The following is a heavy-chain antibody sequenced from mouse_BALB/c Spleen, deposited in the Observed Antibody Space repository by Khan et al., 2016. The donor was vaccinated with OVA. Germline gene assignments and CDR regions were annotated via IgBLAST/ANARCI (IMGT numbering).Heavy chain of an antibody. J-gene: IGHJ3*01. V-gene: IGHV1S136*01. D-gene: IGHD4-1*01. CDR2: INPDNDGI. Sequence: VQLQQSGPDLVKPGASVKMSCKASGYTFTNYVMHWVKQKPGQGLEWIGYINPDNDGIRYNEKFKDKATLTSDKSSSTAYLELSSLTSEDSAVXYCAREASNCDFSFAYWGQGTLVTVSA. CDR3: AREASNCDFSFAY. CDR1: GYTFTNYV.